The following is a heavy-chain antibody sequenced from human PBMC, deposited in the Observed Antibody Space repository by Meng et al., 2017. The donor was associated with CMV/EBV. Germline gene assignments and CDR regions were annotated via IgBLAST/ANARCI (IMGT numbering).Heavy chain of an antibody. CDR2: ISSDGSRS. V-gene: IGHV3-74*01. Sequence: LSCAACGFTFSNYWMHWVRQGPGEGLVWVSTISSDGSRSSYADSVKGRFTISRDNAKNMVHLQMNSLRAEDTAMYYCARDAGAGFHYWGQGTLVTVSS. J-gene: IGHJ4*02. CDR1: GFTFSNYW. CDR3: ARDAGAGFHY. D-gene: IGHD6-13*01.